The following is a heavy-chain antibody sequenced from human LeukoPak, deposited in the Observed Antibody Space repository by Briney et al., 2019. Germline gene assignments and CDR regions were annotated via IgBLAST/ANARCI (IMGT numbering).Heavy chain of an antibody. V-gene: IGHV3-23*01. CDR1: GFTFNNYA. Sequence: GGSLRLSCAASGFTFNNYAMTWVRQAPGKGLEWVSGISGSGGHSTYYADSVKGRFTISRDNSKNTLYLQMNSLRAEDTAVYYCAEDFRRPTYWGQGTLVTVSS. CDR2: ISGSGGHST. J-gene: IGHJ4*02. CDR3: AEDFRRPTY.